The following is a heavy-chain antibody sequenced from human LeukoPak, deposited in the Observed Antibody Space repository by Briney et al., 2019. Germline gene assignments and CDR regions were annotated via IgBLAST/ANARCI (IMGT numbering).Heavy chain of an antibody. Sequence: GGSLRLSCAASGFPFSSYAMSGVRQARGGGLVGVSAISGICGSTHYADSVKGRFTISRDNPKNALYLQMNSLRAEDTAVYYCAKDPLADSGYDLPGDFDYWGQGTLVTVSS. D-gene: IGHD5-12*01. CDR1: GFPFSSYA. V-gene: IGHV3-23*01. J-gene: IGHJ4*02. CDR2: ISGICGST. CDR3: AKDPLADSGYDLPGDFDY.